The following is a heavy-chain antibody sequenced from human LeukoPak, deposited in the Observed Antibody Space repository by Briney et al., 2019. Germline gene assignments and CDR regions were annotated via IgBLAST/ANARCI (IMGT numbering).Heavy chain of an antibody. CDR1: GGSISSSSYY. CDR3: ARAPLVRGVIIAYYMDV. Sequence: KTSETLSLTCTVSGGSISSSSYYWGWIRQPPGKGLEWIGSIYYSGSTYYNPSLKSRVTISVDTSKNRFSLKLSSVTAADTAVYYCARAPLVRGVIIAYYMDVWGKGTTVTVSS. D-gene: IGHD3-10*01. CDR2: IYYSGST. J-gene: IGHJ6*03. V-gene: IGHV4-39*07.